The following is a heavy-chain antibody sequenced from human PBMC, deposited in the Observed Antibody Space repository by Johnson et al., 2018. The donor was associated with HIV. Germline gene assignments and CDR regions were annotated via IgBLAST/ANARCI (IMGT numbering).Heavy chain of an antibody. V-gene: IGHV3-13*01. CDR1: GFTFSSYD. J-gene: IGHJ3*02. D-gene: IGHD3-16*02. Sequence: VQLVESGGGLVQPGGSLRLSCAASGFTFSSYDMHWVRQATGKGLEWVSAIGTAGDTYYPGSVKGRFTISRENAKNSLYLQMNSLRAGATAVYYCARGAYDYVWGSYPRRAFDIWGQGTMVTVSS. CDR2: IGTAGDT. CDR3: ARGAYDYVWGSYPRRAFDI.